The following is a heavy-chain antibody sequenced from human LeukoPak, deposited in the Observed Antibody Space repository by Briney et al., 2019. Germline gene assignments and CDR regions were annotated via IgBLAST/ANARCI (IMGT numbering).Heavy chain of an antibody. CDR2: IYSGGST. V-gene: IGHV3-66*01. J-gene: IGHJ4*02. CDR3: ARTAGSDYGDYYFDY. D-gene: IGHD4-17*01. Sequence: PGGSLRLSCAASGFTVSSNYMSWVRQAPGKGLEWVSVIYSGGSTYYADSVKGRFTISRDNSKNTLYLQMNSLRAEDTAVYYCARTAGSDYGDYYFDYWGQGTLVTVSS. CDR1: GFTVSSNY.